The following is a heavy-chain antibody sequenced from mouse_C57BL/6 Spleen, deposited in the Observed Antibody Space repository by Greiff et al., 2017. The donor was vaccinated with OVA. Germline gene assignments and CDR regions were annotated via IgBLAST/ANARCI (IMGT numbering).Heavy chain of an antibody. CDR2: IHPNSGST. D-gene: IGHD2-4*01. Sequence: QVQLKQPGAELVKPGASVKLSCKASGYTFTSYWMHWVKQRPGQGLEWIGMIHPNSGSTNYNEKFKSKATLTVDKSSSTAYMQLSSLTSEDSAVYYCARGDDYDRWYFDVWGTGTTVTVSS. CDR3: ARGDDYDRWYFDV. V-gene: IGHV1-64*01. J-gene: IGHJ1*03. CDR1: GYTFTSYW.